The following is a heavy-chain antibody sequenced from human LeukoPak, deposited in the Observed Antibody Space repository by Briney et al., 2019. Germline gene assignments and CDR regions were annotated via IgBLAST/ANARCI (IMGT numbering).Heavy chain of an antibody. V-gene: IGHV4-59*01. Sequence: SGTLSLTCTVSGGSISSYYWRWIRQPPGKGLEWIGRIYQSGSTNYNPSLKSRVTILVDTSKNQFSLNSRSVTAADTAVYYCARGSYRGYEAMFDDWGQGTLVTVSS. D-gene: IGHD5-12*01. CDR3: ARGSYRGYEAMFDD. CDR2: IYQSGST. J-gene: IGHJ4*02. CDR1: GGSISSYY.